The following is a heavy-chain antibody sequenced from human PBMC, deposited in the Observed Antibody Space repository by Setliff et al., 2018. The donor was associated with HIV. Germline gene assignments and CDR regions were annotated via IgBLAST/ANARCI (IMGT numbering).Heavy chain of an antibody. D-gene: IGHD2-15*01. Sequence: HLGGSLRLSCAASGFTVSRFYMSWVRQVPGKGLEWVAYISSNGGDKYYADSVRGRFTISRDDAEKSVYLQMNSLRAEDTAVYYCARAGVVEGYYYYYYMDVWGKGTTVTVSS. J-gene: IGHJ6*03. CDR2: ISSNGGDK. V-gene: IGHV3-48*01. CDR1: GFTVSRFY. CDR3: ARAGVVEGYYYYYYMDV.